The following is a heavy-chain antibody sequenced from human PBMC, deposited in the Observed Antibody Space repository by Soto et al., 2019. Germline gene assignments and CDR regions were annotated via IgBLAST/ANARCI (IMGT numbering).Heavy chain of an antibody. V-gene: IGHV5-51*01. CDR3: ARSPAVLRYFDWPGAFDI. J-gene: IGHJ3*02. CDR1: GYSFTSYW. Sequence: PGESLKISCKGSGYSFTSYWIGWVRQMPGKGLEWMGIIYPGDSDTRYSPSFQGQVTISADKSISTAYLQWSSLKASDTAMYYWARSPAVLRYFDWPGAFDIWGQGTMVTVSS. CDR2: IYPGDSDT. D-gene: IGHD3-9*01.